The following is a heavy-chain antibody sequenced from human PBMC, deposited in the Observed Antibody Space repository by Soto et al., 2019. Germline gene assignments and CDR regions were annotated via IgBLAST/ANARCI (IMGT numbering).Heavy chain of an antibody. CDR1: GLTFNKYW. Sequence: EVQLVESGGGLDQPGESLRLSCAASGLTFNKYWMTWVRQPPGKGLEWVANINPDGSVKYSVDSLKGRFTISRDNAKNSLYLQMNSLRAEDSAVYYCASARDYFFDYWGQGTLVTVSS. CDR3: ASARDYFFDY. D-gene: IGHD2-21*01. V-gene: IGHV3-7*01. CDR2: INPDGSVK. J-gene: IGHJ4*02.